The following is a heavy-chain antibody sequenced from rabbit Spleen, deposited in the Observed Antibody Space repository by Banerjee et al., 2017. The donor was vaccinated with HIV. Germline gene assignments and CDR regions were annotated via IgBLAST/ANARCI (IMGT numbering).Heavy chain of an antibody. Sequence: EQLEVSGVGLVKPEGSLTLTCKASGVSLKDKDVMCWVRQAPGKGLEWIACINIVTGKSVYASWAKGRFFMSRTSSTTVTLQMTSLTAADTSTYFCARYLVAVIGWNFNLWGPGPLVTVS. CDR3: ARYLVAVIGWNFNL. CDR1: GVSLKDKDV. V-gene: IGHV1S45*01. D-gene: IGHD5-1*01. CDR2: INIVTGKS. J-gene: IGHJ4*01.